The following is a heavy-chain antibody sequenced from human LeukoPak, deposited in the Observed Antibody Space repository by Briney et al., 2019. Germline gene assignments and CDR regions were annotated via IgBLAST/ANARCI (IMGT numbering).Heavy chain of an antibody. V-gene: IGHV1-2*02. J-gene: IGHJ3*02. CDR3: ARRAGGDAFDI. CDR2: INPNSGGT. CDR1: GYTFTGYY. Sequence: ASVKVSCXASGYTFTGYYMHWVRQAPGQGLEWMGWINPNSGGTNYAQKFQGRVTMTRDTSTSTVYMELSSLRSEDTAVYYCARRAGGDAFDIWGQGTMVTVSS. D-gene: IGHD1-26*01.